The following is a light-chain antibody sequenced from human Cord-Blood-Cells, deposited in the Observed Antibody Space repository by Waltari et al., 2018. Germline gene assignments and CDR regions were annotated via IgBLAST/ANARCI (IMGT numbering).Light chain of an antibody. J-gene: IGKJ2*01. CDR1: QSLLHSNGYNY. Sequence: DILMTQSPLSLPVTPGEPPSISCRSSQSLLHSNGYNYLDWYLQKPGQSPQLLIYLGANRAGGVADRFSGSGSGTDFTLKISRVEAEDVGVYYCMQALQTPPYTFGQGTKLEIK. CDR2: LGA. CDR3: MQALQTPPYT. V-gene: IGKV2-28*01.